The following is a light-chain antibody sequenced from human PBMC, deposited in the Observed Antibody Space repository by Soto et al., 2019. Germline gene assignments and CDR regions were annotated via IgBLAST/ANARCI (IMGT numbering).Light chain of an antibody. Sequence: DIQMTQSPSSLSASVGDRVTITCRASQSISSYLNWYQQKPGKAPKLLIYAASSLQSGVPSRFSGSGSGTDFTLTISSLQPEHFATYYCQQSYSTPPHVTFGQGTKVEIK. CDR3: QQSYSTPPHVT. CDR2: AAS. CDR1: QSISSY. J-gene: IGKJ1*01. V-gene: IGKV1-39*01.